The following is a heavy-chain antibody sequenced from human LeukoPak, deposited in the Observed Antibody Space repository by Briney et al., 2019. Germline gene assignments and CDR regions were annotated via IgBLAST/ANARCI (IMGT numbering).Heavy chain of an antibody. V-gene: IGHV4-59*08. CDR3: ARLSPLYCSGGRCYSARYFDY. CDR1: GGSISSYY. J-gene: IGHJ4*02. CDR2: IYYSGGT. Sequence: PSKTLSLTCTVSGGSISSYYWSWIRQPPGKGLEWIGYIYYSGGTTYNTSLKRRVTISVDTSKNQFSLMLSSVTAADTAVYYCARLSPLYCSGGRCYSARYFDYWGQGTLVTVSS. D-gene: IGHD2-15*01.